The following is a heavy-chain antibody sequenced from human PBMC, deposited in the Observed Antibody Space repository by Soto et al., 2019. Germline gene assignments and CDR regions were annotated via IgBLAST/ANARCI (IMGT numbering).Heavy chain of an antibody. Sequence: HVQLVESGGGVVQPGGSLRLSCVASGFTFSNYGMHWVRQTPGKGLEWVAMTWYDGINKYYADSVKDRFTISRDNSKNARYLQMNSLRDEDSAVYYCATELNDMEAFDIWGQGTMVTVAS. D-gene: IGHD1-1*01. CDR2: TWYDGINK. J-gene: IGHJ3*02. V-gene: IGHV3-33*01. CDR3: ATELNDMEAFDI. CDR1: GFTFSNYG.